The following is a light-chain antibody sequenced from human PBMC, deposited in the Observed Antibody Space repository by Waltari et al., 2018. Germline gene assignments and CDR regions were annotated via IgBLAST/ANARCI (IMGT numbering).Light chain of an antibody. CDR1: QSLSTW. J-gene: IGKJ1*01. CDR3: QHYNSYSRP. V-gene: IGKV1-5*03. CDR2: HAS. Sequence: DIQMTQSPSTLSAPVGDRVTNPCRASQSLSTWLAWYQQRPGKAPKLLIYHASTLESGVPSRFGGSGVGSQFTLTISGLHPDDFATYYCQHYNSYSRPFGQGTKVEIK.